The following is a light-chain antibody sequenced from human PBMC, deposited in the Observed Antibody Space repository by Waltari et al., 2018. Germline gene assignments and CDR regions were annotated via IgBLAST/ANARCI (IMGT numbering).Light chain of an antibody. CDR2: DVS. CDR3: QQYEDVPYT. Sequence: GDRVTITCQASQDISTYLNWYQQKPGKAPKLLIYDVSNLEKGVPSRFSGGGSETDFSFTISSLQSEDIATYYCQQYEDVPYTFGQGTKLMIK. V-gene: IGKV1-33*01. CDR1: QDISTY. J-gene: IGKJ2*01.